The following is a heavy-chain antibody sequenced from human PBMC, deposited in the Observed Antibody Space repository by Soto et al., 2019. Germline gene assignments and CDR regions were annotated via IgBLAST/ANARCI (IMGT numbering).Heavy chain of an antibody. CDR2: FDPEDGET. D-gene: IGHD3-22*01. CDR3: ATALDYYDSSGYLDY. CDR1: GYTLTELS. J-gene: IGHJ4*02. V-gene: IGHV1-24*01. Sequence: ASVKVSCKVSGYTLTELSMHWVRQAPGKGLEWMGGFDPEDGETIYAQKFQGRVTMTEDTSTDTAYMELSSLRSEDTVVYYCATALDYYDSSGYLDYWGQGTLVTVSS.